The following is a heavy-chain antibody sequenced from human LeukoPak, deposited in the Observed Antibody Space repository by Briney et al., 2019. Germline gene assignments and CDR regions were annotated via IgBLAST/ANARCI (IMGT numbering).Heavy chain of an antibody. V-gene: IGHV4-30-4*01. CDR2: LYYSVST. CDR3: ARVGDILTGFDAFDI. J-gene: IGHJ3*02. CDR1: GGSISSCDYY. Sequence: SQTLSLTCTVSGGSISSCDYYWSWIRQPPGKGLEWIGYLYYSVSTYYNPSLKSRATISVDTSKNQFSMKLSSVTAADTAVYYCARVGDILTGFDAFDIWGQGTMVTVSS. D-gene: IGHD3-9*01.